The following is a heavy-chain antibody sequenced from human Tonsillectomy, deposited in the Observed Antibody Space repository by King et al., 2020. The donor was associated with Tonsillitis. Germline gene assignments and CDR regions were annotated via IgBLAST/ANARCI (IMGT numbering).Heavy chain of an antibody. CDR1: GFTFSSYA. J-gene: IGHJ1*01. Sequence: QLVQSGGGVVQPGRSLRLSCVASGFTFSSYAFHWVRQAPGQGLDWMASISYDGNDEYYADSVKGRFSISRDSSKNTLYLKMNSLRVEDTAVYYCARVKGLYSSSYQEYFQQWGQGTLVTVSS. CDR3: ARVKGLYSSSYQEYFQQ. CDR2: ISYDGNDE. V-gene: IGHV3-30*04. D-gene: IGHD6-6*01.